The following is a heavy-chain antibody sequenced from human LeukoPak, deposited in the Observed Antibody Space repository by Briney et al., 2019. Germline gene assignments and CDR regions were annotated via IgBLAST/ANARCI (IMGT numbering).Heavy chain of an antibody. CDR1: GFTFSSYS. CDR2: ISSSSSYI. CDR3: AKEGYFDWFPYDY. Sequence: GGSLRLSCAASGFTFSSYSMNWVRQAPGKGLEWVSSISSSSSYIYYADSVKGRFTISRDNSKNTLYLQMNSLRAEDTAVYYCAKEGYFDWFPYDYWGQGTLVTVSS. V-gene: IGHV3-21*04. D-gene: IGHD3-9*01. J-gene: IGHJ4*02.